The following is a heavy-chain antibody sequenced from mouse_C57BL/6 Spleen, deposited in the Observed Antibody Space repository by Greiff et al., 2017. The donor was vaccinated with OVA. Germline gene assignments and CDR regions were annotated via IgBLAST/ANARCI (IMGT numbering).Heavy chain of an antibody. V-gene: IGHV1-52*01. Sequence: QVQLKQPGAELVRPGSSVKLSCKASGYTFTSYWMHWVKQRPIQGLEWIGNIDPSDSETHYNQKFKDKATLTVDKSSSTAYMQLSSLTSEDSAVYYCAREGYGNGGYFDVWGTGTTVTVSS. CDR3: AREGYGNGGYFDV. CDR1: GYTFTSYW. CDR2: IDPSDSET. J-gene: IGHJ1*03. D-gene: IGHD2-1*01.